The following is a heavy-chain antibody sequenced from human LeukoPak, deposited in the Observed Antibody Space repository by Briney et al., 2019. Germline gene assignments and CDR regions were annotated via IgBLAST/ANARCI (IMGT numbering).Heavy chain of an antibody. CDR3: AKELKITMIVVAPTGY. J-gene: IGHJ4*02. V-gene: IGHV3-23*01. D-gene: IGHD3-22*01. CDR2: ISGSGGST. CDR1: GFTFSSYA. Sequence: PGGSLRLSCAASGFTFSSYAISWVRQAPGKGLEWVSAISGSGGSTYYADSVKGRFTISRDNSKNTLYLQMNSLRAEDTAVYYCAKELKITMIVVAPTGYWGQGTLVTVSS.